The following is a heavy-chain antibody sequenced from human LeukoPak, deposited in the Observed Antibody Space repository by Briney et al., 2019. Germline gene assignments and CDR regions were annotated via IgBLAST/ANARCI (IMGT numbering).Heavy chain of an antibody. D-gene: IGHD3-10*01. Sequence: GGSLRLSCVASGFTVSGNYMTWVRQAPGKGLEWVSIIYVDGSTSYADFVKGRFTVSRGNSKNTLYLQMNSLRAEDTAVYYCARGSFGRPLDDWGQGTLVTVSS. CDR3: ARGSFGRPLDD. J-gene: IGHJ4*02. CDR2: IYVDGST. V-gene: IGHV3-53*01. CDR1: GFTVSGNY.